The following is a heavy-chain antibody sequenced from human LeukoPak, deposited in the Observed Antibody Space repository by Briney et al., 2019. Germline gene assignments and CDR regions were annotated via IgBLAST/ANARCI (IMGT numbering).Heavy chain of an antibody. J-gene: IGHJ6*02. CDR3: AREPNCYGMDV. CDR2: INSDGSST. V-gene: IGHV3-74*01. CDR1: GFTFSSYW. Sequence: HPGGSLRLSCAASGFTFSSYWMHWVRQAPGKGLVWVSRINSDGSSTSYADSVKGRFTISRDNAKNTLYLQMNSLRAEDTAVYYCAREPNCYGMDVWGQGTTVTVSS.